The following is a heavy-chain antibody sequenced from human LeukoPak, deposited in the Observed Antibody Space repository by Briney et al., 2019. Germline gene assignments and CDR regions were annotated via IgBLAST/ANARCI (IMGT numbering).Heavy chain of an antibody. V-gene: IGHV3-21*01. D-gene: IGHD3-10*01. Sequence: TGGSLRLSCAGSGFALKSYSLSWVRQAPGKGLEWVSSISSTSAYIYYADSVKGRFTISRDNVDNVVYLQMNSLGAEDTAVYYCARVAASGPTGWFDSWGQGTLVIVSS. CDR1: GFALKSYS. J-gene: IGHJ5*01. CDR2: ISSTSAYI. CDR3: ARVAASGPTGWFDS.